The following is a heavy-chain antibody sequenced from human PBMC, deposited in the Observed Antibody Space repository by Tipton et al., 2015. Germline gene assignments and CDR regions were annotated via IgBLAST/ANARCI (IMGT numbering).Heavy chain of an antibody. CDR2: INYSGST. J-gene: IGHJ6*02. CDR3: ARGRYYYGMDV. V-gene: IGHV4-61*03. Sequence: TLSLTCTVSGGSISASSSYYWSWIRQSPGKGLEWIGYINYSGSTTYKPSLKSRVTISVDTSKNHFSLNLRSVTTADTAVYYCARGRYYYGMDVWGQGTTVTVSS. CDR1: GGSISASSSYY.